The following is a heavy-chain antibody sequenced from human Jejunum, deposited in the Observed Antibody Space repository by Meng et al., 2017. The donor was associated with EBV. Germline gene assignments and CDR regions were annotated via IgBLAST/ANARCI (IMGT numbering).Heavy chain of an antibody. D-gene: IGHD3-10*01. CDR1: GGSISSSDYY. J-gene: IGHJ5*02. CDR2: IYYSGST. V-gene: IGHV4-39*01. CDR3: ARTAITYYSNSGNSRILWPHNWFDP. Sequence: QLQLQESGPGLVKPSETLSLTCSVTGGSISSSDYYWAWIRQPPGKGLAWIGSIYYSGSTYYSPSLESRVTISVDTSNNQFSLNLISVTAADTAIYHCARTAITYYSNSGNSRILWPHNWFDPWGQGTLVSVSS.